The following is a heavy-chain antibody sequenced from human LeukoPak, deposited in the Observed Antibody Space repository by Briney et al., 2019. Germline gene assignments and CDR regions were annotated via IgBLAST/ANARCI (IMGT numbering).Heavy chain of an antibody. J-gene: IGHJ6*03. CDR1: GYTFTSYD. CDR3: ARSKNFREATTVTPYYYYYMDV. D-gene: IGHD4-11*01. V-gene: IGHV1-8*03. Sequence: GAPVKVSCKASGYTFTSYDINWVRQATGQGPEWMGWMNPNSGNTGYAQKFQGRVTITRNTSISTAYMELSSLRSEDTAVYYCARSKNFREATTVTPYYYYYMDVWGKGTTVTVSS. CDR2: MNPNSGNT.